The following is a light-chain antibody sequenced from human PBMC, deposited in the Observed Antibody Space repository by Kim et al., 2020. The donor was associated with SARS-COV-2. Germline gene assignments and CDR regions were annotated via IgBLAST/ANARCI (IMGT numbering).Light chain of an antibody. Sequence: SASVGDRVTSTCRASENIGTWLAWYQQKPGRAPSLLIYLASTVESGVPSRFSGTGSGTEFSLSITSLQPDDFATYYCQHYSRFPYTFGQGTKLEI. V-gene: IGKV1-5*03. CDR1: ENIGTW. J-gene: IGKJ2*01. CDR2: LAS. CDR3: QHYSRFPYT.